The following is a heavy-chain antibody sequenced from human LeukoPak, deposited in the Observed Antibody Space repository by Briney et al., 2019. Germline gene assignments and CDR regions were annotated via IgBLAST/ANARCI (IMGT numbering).Heavy chain of an antibody. CDR2: INHSGST. Sequence: SETLSLTCAVYGGSFSGYYWSWIRQPPGKGLEWTGEINHSGSTNYNPSLKSRVTISVDTSKNQFSLKLSSVTAADTAVYYCARAYLSRFDYWGQGTLVTVSS. CDR1: GGSFSGYY. J-gene: IGHJ4*02. V-gene: IGHV4-34*01. CDR3: ARAYLSRFDY. D-gene: IGHD6-6*01.